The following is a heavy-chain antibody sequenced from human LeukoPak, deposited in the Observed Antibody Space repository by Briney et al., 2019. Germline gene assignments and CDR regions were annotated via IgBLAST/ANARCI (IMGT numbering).Heavy chain of an antibody. J-gene: IGHJ6*02. CDR3: ARVGGTNYYYYGMDV. V-gene: IGHV3-33*01. CDR2: IWYDGSNK. Sequence: GGSLRLSCAASGFTFSSYGMHWVRQAPGKGLERVAVIWYDGSNKYYADSVKGRFTISRDNSKNTLHLQMNSLRAEDTAVYYCARVGGTNYYYYGMDVWGQGTTVTVSS. D-gene: IGHD1-26*01. CDR1: GFTFSSYG.